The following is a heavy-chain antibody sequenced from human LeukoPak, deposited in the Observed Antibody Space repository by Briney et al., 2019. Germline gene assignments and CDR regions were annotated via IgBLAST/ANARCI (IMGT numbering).Heavy chain of an antibody. J-gene: IGHJ4*02. CDR1: GIPFTSNW. CDR3: APIGVGY. D-gene: IGHD1-26*01. Sequence: GGSLRLSCAPSGIPFTSNWHWVRQARGKGLVWVSRISTDGSSTSYAASVKGRFTISRDNAKNTLYLQMNSLRVEDTALYYCAPIGVGYWGQGTRVTVSS. CDR2: ISTDGSST. V-gene: IGHV3-74*01.